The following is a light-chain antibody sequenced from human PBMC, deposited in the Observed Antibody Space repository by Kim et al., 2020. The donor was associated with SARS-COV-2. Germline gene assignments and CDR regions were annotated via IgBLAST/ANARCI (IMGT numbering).Light chain of an antibody. CDR2: GAS. CDR3: QQYDKWPPLT. V-gene: IGKV3-15*01. CDR1: QSVGSK. Sequence: EVVMTQSPATLSVSPGERATLSCRASQSVGSKLAWYQQKPGQAPRLLIYGASTRATGIPARFNGSGSGTEFTLIITGLQSEDFAVYYCQQYDKWPPLTFGGGTRLEIK. J-gene: IGKJ5*01.